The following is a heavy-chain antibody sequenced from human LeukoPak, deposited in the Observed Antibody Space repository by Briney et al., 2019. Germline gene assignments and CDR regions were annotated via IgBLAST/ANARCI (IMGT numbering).Heavy chain of an antibody. J-gene: IGHJ4*02. V-gene: IGHV5-51*01. CDR1: GYSFTSYW. CDR3: ARLIAAAGKSDDFDY. CDR2: IYPGYSDT. Sequence: GESLKISCKGSGYSFTSYWIGWVRQIPGKGLEWMGIIYPGYSDTRYSPSFQGQVTISADKSISTAYLQWSSLKASDTAMYYCARLIAAAGKSDDFDYWGQGTLVTVSS. D-gene: IGHD6-13*01.